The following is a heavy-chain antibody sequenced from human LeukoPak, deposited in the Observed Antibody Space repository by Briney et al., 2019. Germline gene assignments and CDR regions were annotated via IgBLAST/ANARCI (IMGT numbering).Heavy chain of an antibody. J-gene: IGHJ6*03. D-gene: IGHD3-10*01. CDR1: GFTFSSYW. Sequence: GGSLRLSCAASGFTFSSYWMSWVRQAPGKGLEWVANIKQDGSEKYYVDSVKGRFTISRDNAKNSLYLQMNSLRAEDTAVYYCASGGSGKYYYMYVWGKGTTVTVSS. CDR3: ASGGSGKYYYMYV. CDR2: IKQDGSEK. V-gene: IGHV3-7*01.